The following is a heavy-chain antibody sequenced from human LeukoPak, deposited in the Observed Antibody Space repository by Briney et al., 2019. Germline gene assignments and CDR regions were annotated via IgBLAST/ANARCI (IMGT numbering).Heavy chain of an antibody. J-gene: IGHJ4*02. Sequence: PSETLSLTCAVYGGSFSGYYWSWIRQPPGKGLEWIGEIKHSGSTNYSPSLKSRVTISVDTSKNQFSLKLSSVTAADTAVYYCARSGNWGFVVYWGQGTLVTVSS. CDR3: ARSGNWGFVVY. CDR2: IKHSGST. CDR1: GGSFSGYY. D-gene: IGHD7-27*01. V-gene: IGHV4-34*01.